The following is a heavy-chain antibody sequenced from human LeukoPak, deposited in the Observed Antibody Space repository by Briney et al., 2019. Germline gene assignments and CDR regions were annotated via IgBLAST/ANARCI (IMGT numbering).Heavy chain of an antibody. Sequence: GGSLRLSCAASGFTFSNDWMAWVRQAPGKGLEWVANIRPDGSETYYVASVDGRFTISRDNAEKSLLVQMNSLTVEDTAVYYCARLGSLRRDAFALWGRGTMVTVAS. CDR3: ARLGSLRRDAFAL. J-gene: IGHJ3*01. V-gene: IGHV3-7*01. CDR1: GFTFSNDW. CDR2: IRPDGSET. D-gene: IGHD1-26*01.